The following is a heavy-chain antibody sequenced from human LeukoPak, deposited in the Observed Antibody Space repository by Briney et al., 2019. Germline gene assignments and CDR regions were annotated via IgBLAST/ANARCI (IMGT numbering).Heavy chain of an antibody. Sequence: SETLSLTCTVSGYSISSGYYWSWIRQPAGKGLEWIGRISSSGSTNYNPSLKSRVTISVDTSKNQFSLKLSSVTAAGTAVYFCARGPYSYDSSGAFDIWGQGTMVTVSS. CDR3: ARGPYSYDSSGAFDI. V-gene: IGHV4-38-2*02. J-gene: IGHJ3*02. CDR1: GYSISSGYY. D-gene: IGHD3-22*01. CDR2: ISSSGST.